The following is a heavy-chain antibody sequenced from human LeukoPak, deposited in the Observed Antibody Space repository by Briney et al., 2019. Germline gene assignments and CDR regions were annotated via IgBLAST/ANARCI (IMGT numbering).Heavy chain of an antibody. V-gene: IGHV3-21*01. Sequence: PGGSLRLSCAASGFTFSSYSMNWVRQAPGKGLEWVSSISSNSSYIYYADSVKGRFAISRDNAKNSLSLKMNSLRAEDTAVYYCARDRVDSSGFHDAFDIWGQGTMVTVSS. CDR1: GFTFSSYS. CDR3: ARDRVDSSGFHDAFDI. D-gene: IGHD3-22*01. J-gene: IGHJ3*02. CDR2: ISSNSSYI.